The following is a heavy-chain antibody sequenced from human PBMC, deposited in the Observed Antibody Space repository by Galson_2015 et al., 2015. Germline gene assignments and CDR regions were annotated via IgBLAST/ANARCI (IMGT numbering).Heavy chain of an antibody. CDR3: ATEHSDFWSGIDY. J-gene: IGHJ4*02. V-gene: IGHV3-7*03. CDR2: IKQDGSEK. D-gene: IGHD3-3*01. Sequence: SLRLSCAASGFTFSSYWMSWVRQAPGKGLGWVANIKQDGSEKYYVDSVKGRFTISRDNAKSSLYLQMNSLRAEDTAVYYCATEHSDFWSGIDYWGQGTLVTVSS. CDR1: GFTFSSYW.